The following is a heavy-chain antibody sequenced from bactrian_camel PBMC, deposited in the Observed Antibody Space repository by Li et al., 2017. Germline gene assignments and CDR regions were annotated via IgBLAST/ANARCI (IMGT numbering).Heavy chain of an antibody. J-gene: IGHJ6*01. CDR3: GADWYGCDLIFSQAGGY. Sequence: HVQLVESGGGSVQAGQSLKLSCVVSGYTYLGCVGWFRQAPGKGREGHASIRNGGLTVYADSVKGRFTISQDNAKNSVYLQMNRLKPEDTAMYYCGADWYGCDLIFSQAGGYWGRGTQVTVS. CDR1: GYTYLGCV. D-gene: IGHD6*01. CDR2: IRNGGLT. V-gene: IGHV3S55*01.